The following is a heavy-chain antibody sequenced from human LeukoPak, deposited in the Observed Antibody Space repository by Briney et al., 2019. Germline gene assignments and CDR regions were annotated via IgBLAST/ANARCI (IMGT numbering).Heavy chain of an antibody. D-gene: IGHD1-26*01. CDR1: GFTVSSNY. CDR2: IYSGGST. V-gene: IGHV3-53*01. CDR3: AGALPGSGSYYAYDI. J-gene: IGHJ3*02. Sequence: GGSLRLSCAAPGFTVSSNYMSWVRQAPGKGLEWVSVIYSGGSTYYADSVKGRFTISRDNSKNTLYLQMNSLRAEDTAVYYCAGALPGSGSYYAYDIWGQGTMVAVSS.